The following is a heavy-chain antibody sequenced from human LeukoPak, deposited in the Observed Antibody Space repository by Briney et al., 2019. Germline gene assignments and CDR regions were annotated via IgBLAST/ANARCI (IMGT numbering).Heavy chain of an antibody. D-gene: IGHD6-13*01. CDR1: NFSISSSGYY. CDR3: VRDRWRSNWFLDY. CDR2: IYYTGST. V-gene: IGHV4-39*07. Sequence: SETLSLTCNVSNFSISSSGYYWGWIRQPPGKGLEWIGSIYYTGSTYFNPSLKSRVTMSVDTSKNKFSLRLSSVTAADTAVYYCVRDRWRSNWFLDYWGQGTLVSVSS. J-gene: IGHJ4*02.